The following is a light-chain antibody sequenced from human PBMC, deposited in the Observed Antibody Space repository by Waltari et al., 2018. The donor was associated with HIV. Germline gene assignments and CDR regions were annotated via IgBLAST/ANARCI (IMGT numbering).Light chain of an antibody. CDR2: AAS. V-gene: IGKV1-9*01. CDR1: QGISSY. Sequence: DIQWTQSPSILSDSVGDRVTITCRTSQGISSYLAWYQQKPGKAPKLLIYAASTLQSGVPSRFSGSGSGTEFTLTISSLQPEDFATYYCQQLESYTQISFGGGTKVGIK. CDR3: QQLESYTQIS. J-gene: IGKJ4*01.